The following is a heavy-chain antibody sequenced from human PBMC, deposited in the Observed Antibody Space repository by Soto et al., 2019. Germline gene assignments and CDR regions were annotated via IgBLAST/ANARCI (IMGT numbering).Heavy chain of an antibody. J-gene: IGHJ4*02. V-gene: IGHV3-30*18. D-gene: IGHD2-15*01. CDR2: ISYDGSNK. CDR3: ANSRGVARSALDY. CDR1: GFTFSSYG. Sequence: QVQLVESGGGGVQPGRSLRLSCAASGFTFSSYGMHWVRQAPGKGLEWVAVISYDGSNKYYADSVKGRFTISRDNSKNTLYLQMNSLRAEDTAVYYCANSRGVARSALDYWGQGTLVTVSS.